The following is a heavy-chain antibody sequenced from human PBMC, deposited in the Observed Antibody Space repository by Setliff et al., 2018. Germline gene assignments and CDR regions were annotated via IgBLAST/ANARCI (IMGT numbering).Heavy chain of an antibody. V-gene: IGHV4-4*07. J-gene: IGHJ6*03. CDR3: ARMSGFQYMDV. CDR1: GGPISYNY. CDR2: INTSGST. D-gene: IGHD3-3*01. Sequence: SETLSLTCTVSGGPISYNYWSWIRRPAGKGLQWIGRINTSGSTKYNPSLKSRVTMSVDTSKNQFSLKLSAVTAADTAVYYCARMSGFQYMDVWGKGTTVTVSS.